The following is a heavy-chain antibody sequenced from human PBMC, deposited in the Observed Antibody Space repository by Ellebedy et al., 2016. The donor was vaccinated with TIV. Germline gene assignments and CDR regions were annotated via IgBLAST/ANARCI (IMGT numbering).Heavy chain of an antibody. CDR2: IYSDGGT. V-gene: IGHV3-66*01. D-gene: IGHD3-16*01. CDR3: ARDPGGGGDYGYNWFDP. J-gene: IGHJ5*02. Sequence: PGGSLRLSCTASGFTVSSFFMSWVRQAPGKGLEWVSVIYSDGGTNYTDSVKGRFTMSRDSSDNPLSLQMNSLRVEDTAVYYCARDPGGGGDYGYNWFDPWGQGALVTVSS. CDR1: GFTVSSFF.